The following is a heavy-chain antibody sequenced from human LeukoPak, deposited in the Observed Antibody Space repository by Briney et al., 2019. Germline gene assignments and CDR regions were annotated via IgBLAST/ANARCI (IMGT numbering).Heavy chain of an antibody. V-gene: IGHV3-23*01. CDR3: ANPRYDSSGYYYVY. D-gene: IGHD3-22*01. CDR1: GFTFSSYA. CDR2: ISGSGGST. Sequence: GGPLRLSCAASGFTFSSYAMSWVRQAPREGLEWVSAISGSGGSTYYADSVKGRFTISRDNSKNTLYLQMNSLRAEDTAVYYCANPRYDSSGYYYVYWGQGTLVTVSS. J-gene: IGHJ4*02.